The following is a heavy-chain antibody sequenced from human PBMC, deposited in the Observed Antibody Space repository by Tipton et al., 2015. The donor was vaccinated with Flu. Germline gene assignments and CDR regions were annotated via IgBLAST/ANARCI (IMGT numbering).Heavy chain of an antibody. Sequence: QVQLVQSGAEVKTPGASVKVSCKASGYTFTDYYIHWVRQAPGQGLEWVGWINPPSGATVYAQKFQGRVTMTRDTSISTVYMELSSLRSDDTAVYYCARELGEFEYWGQGALVTVSS. CDR1: GYTFTDYY. CDR2: INPPSGAT. J-gene: IGHJ4*02. CDR3: ARELGEFEY. D-gene: IGHD3-16*01. V-gene: IGHV1-2*02.